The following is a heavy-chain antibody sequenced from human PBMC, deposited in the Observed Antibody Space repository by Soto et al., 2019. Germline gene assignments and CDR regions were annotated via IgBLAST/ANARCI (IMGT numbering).Heavy chain of an antibody. J-gene: IGHJ1*01. D-gene: IGHD2-8*01. CDR1: GFTFKYYA. V-gene: IGHV3-23*01. CDR3: ARESKWYGGQYFQD. CDR2: ISGSGDKT. Sequence: EAQLLQSGGGLAQPGTSLRLSCAASGFTFKYYAMTWVRQAPGKGLEWVSTISGSGDKTDYADSVKGRFRVSRDKSKDSLDLQMDSLRADDPALYYCARESKWYGGQYFQDWGQGTLVTVSS.